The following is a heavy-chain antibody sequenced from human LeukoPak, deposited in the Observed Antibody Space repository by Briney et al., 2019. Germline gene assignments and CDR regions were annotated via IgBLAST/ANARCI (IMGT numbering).Heavy chain of an antibody. CDR3: AMYNSLSHLDY. V-gene: IGHV3-33*01. D-gene: IGHD2/OR15-2a*01. CDR2: IWYDGSNK. CDR1: GFTFSNHG. J-gene: IGHJ4*02. Sequence: GGSLRLSCAASGFTFSNHGMHWVRQAPGKGLEWVAVIWYDGSNKYYVDSVKGRFTISRDNSKNTLCLQMNSLRAEDTAVYYCAMYNSLSHLDYWGQGTLVTVSS.